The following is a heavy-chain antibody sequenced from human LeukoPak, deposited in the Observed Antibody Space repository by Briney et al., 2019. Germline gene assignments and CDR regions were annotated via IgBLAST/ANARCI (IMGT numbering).Heavy chain of an antibody. J-gene: IGHJ4*02. D-gene: IGHD2-21*01. CDR1: GYSVSSGYY. CDR2: IHHSGST. CDR3: ARGFRSCDF. V-gene: IGHV4-38-2*02. Sequence: PSETLSLTCTVSGYSVSSGYYWAWIRQPPGKGLEWIGSIHHSGSTSYNPSLKSRVIMSVDTAKNQFSLKLSSVTAADTAVYYCARGFRSCDFWGQGTLVTVSS.